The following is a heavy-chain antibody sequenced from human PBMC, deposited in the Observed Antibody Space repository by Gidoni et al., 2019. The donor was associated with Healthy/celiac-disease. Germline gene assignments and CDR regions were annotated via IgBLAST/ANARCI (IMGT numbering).Heavy chain of an antibody. V-gene: IGHV3-30*03. CDR2: ISYDGRNK. J-gene: IGHJ4*02. D-gene: IGHD6-19*01. CDR1: GFTFSSYG. Sequence: VPLVESGGGVLHPGRSRRLSGDASGFTFSSYGRHWVRHAPGKGLGWVAVISYDGRNKYYADSVKGRVTISRDNSKNTLYLQMNSLRAEDTAVYYCARVAVGLFDYWGQGTLVTVSS. CDR3: ARVAVGLFDY.